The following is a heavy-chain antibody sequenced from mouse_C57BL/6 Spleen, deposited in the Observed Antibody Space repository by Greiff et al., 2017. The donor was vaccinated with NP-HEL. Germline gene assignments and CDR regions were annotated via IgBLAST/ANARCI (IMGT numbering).Heavy chain of an antibody. V-gene: IGHV1-9*01. D-gene: IGHD2-5*01. J-gene: IGHJ3*01. Sequence: VKLVESGAELMKPGASVKLSCKATGYTFTGYWIEWVKQRPGHGLEWIGEILPGSGSTNYNEKFKGKATFTADTSSNTAYMQLSSLTTEDSAIYYCARGAYYSNVFAYWGQGTLVTVSA. CDR3: ARGAYYSNVFAY. CDR2: ILPGSGST. CDR1: GYTFTGYW.